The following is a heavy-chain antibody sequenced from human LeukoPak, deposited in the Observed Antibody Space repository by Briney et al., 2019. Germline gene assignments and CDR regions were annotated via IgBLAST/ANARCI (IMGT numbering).Heavy chain of an antibody. CDR1: GYRFNTYW. Sequence: GESLKISCKGSGYRFNTYWIAWVRQMPGKGLEWMGIIYPDDYDTRYSPSFQGQVTISADKSVRTAYLQWSSLKASDADMYSCDYSDISIVSESRGYEAFDVWGQGTMVTVSS. D-gene: IGHD3-22*01. CDR2: IYPDDYDT. CDR3: DYSDISIVSESRGYEAFDV. J-gene: IGHJ3*01. V-gene: IGHV5-51*01.